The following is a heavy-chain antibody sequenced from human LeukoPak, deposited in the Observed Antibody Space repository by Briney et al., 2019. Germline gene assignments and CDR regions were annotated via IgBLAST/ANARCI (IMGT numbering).Heavy chain of an antibody. D-gene: IGHD2-2*01. J-gene: IGHJ5*02. Sequence: SETLSLTCTVSGGSISSYYWSWIRQPAGKGLEWIGRIYTSGSTNYNPSLKSRVTMSVDMSKNQFSLKLSSVTAADTAVYYCARDGHLGYCSSTSCSNWFDPWGQGTLVTVSS. V-gene: IGHV4-4*07. CDR1: GGSISSYY. CDR2: IYTSGST. CDR3: ARDGHLGYCSSTSCSNWFDP.